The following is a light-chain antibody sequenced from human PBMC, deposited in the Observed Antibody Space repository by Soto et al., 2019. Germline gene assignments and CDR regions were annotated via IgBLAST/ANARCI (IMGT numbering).Light chain of an antibody. Sequence: EIVLTQSPGTLSLSPGERATLSCRASQSVSSSYLAWYQKKPGQAPRLLIYGASSRATGIPDRFSGSGSGTDFTLNISRLEPEDFAVYYCQQYGSSPPWTFGQGTKVEIK. V-gene: IGKV3-20*01. J-gene: IGKJ1*01. CDR3: QQYGSSPPWT. CDR1: QSVSSSY. CDR2: GAS.